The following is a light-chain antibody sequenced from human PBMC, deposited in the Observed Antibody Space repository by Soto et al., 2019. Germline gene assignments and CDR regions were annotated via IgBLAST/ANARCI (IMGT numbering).Light chain of an antibody. CDR1: QSVSSY. CDR2: AAS. J-gene: IGKJ1*01. V-gene: IGKV1-39*01. Sequence: DIQMTQSPSSLSASVGDRVTITCRASQSVSSYLNWYQQKPGKAPKVLIYAASALQSGVPARFSGSGYGIDFTLTIDSLQPEDFATYYCQQSFVPPRTFGQGTKVEIK. CDR3: QQSFVPPRT.